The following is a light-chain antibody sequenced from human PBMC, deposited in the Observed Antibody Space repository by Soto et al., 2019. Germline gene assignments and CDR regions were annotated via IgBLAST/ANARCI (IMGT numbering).Light chain of an antibody. Sequence: DSVMPKIPDSLAVSLGERTTINCKSSQSVLYSSNNKNYLAWYQHKPGQPPKLLIYWASTRESGVPDRFSGSGSGTDFTLTISSLQADDVAVYCCQQYFSAPLTFGGGTKVDI. CDR3: QQYFSAPLT. J-gene: IGKJ4*01. CDR2: WAS. CDR1: QSVLYSSNNKNY. V-gene: IGKV4-1*01.